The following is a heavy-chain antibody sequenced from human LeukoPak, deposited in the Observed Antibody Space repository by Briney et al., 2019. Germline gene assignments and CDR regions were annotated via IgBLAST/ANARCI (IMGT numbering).Heavy chain of an antibody. CDR3: ASPGSSYDILTGPGYCDY. CDR2: INPNSGGT. D-gene: IGHD3-9*01. J-gene: IGHJ4*02. Sequence: ASVKVSCKASGYTFTDYYMHWVRQASGQGLEWMGWINPNSGGTNYAQKFQGRVTMTRDTSIRTAYMELSSLTSDDTAVYYCASPGSSYDILTGPGYCDYWGQGTLVTVSS. V-gene: IGHV1-2*02. CDR1: GYTFTDYY.